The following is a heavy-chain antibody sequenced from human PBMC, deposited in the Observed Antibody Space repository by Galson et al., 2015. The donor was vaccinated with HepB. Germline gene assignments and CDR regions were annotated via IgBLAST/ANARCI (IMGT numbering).Heavy chain of an antibody. CDR2: ISATSSTI. CDR1: GFTFGSYH. Sequence: SLRLSCAASGFTFGSYHMNWVRQAPGKGLECISYISATSSTIFYADSVKGRFTVSRDNAKNSLYLEMNGLRAEDTAVYYCARDGAAIFGWGSWFDPWGQGTLVTVTS. CDR3: ARDGAAIFGWGSWFDP. V-gene: IGHV3-48*01. D-gene: IGHD3-3*01. J-gene: IGHJ5*02.